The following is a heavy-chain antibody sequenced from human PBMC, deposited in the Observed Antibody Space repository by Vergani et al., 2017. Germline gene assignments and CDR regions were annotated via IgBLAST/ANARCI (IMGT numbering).Heavy chain of an antibody. J-gene: IGHJ6*03. Sequence: QLQLQESGPGLLKPSETLSLTCSVSGTSISGSSDYWGWIRQPPGKGLEWIGSIFYTGTSYYNPSLESRATNSVDTSKNQFSLKLKSVTAADTAVYYCARVSLGCSSTSCNPKHYYYMDVWGKGTTVTVSS. V-gene: IGHV4-39*01. CDR3: ARVSLGCSSTSCNPKHYYYMDV. CDR1: GTSISGSSDY. D-gene: IGHD2-2*01. CDR2: IFYTGTS.